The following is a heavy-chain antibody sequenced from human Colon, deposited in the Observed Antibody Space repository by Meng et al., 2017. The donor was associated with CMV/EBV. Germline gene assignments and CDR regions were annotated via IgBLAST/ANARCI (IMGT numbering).Heavy chain of an antibody. CDR3: VYCSPGRNGFSSYYQRVFDY. CDR1: GFSLTTTGVG. Sequence: TLKESDPTLVNPPQTPKLTCTFSGFSLTTTGVGVGWIRQPPGKALEWLALIFWDGDKRYSPSLNSRLAITKDTSENQVVLTMTNMDPMDTATYYCVYCSPGRNGFSSYYQRVFDYWGQGTLVTVSS. CDR2: IFWDGDK. J-gene: IGHJ4*02. V-gene: IGHV2-5*02. D-gene: IGHD3-22*01.